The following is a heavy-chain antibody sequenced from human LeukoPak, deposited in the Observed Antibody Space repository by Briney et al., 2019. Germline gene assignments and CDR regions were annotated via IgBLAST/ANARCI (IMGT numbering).Heavy chain of an antibody. CDR1: GGSISSSSYY. J-gene: IGHJ4*02. CDR3: AREIAVAGEYFDY. D-gene: IGHD6-19*01. Sequence: SETLSLTCTVSGGSISSSSYYWGWIRPPPGKGLEWIGSIYYSGSTYYNPSLKSRVTISVDTSKNQFSLKLSSVTAADTAVYYCAREIAVAGEYFDYWGQGTLVTVSS. CDR2: IYYSGST. V-gene: IGHV4-39*07.